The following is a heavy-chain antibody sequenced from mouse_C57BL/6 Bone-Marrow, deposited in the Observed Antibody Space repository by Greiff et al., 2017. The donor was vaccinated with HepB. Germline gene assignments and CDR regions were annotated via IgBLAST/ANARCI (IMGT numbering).Heavy chain of an antibody. V-gene: IGHV1-82*01. CDR1: GYAFSSSW. CDR3: EIFELRRDFDY. D-gene: IGHD2-4*01. J-gene: IGHJ2*01. CDR2: IYPGDGDT. Sequence: VQLQQSGPELVKPGASVKISCKASGYAFSSSWMNWVKQRPGKGLEWIGRIYPGDGDTNYNGKFKGKATLTADKSSSTAYMQLSSLTSEDSAVYYCEIFELRRDFDYWGQGTTLTVSS.